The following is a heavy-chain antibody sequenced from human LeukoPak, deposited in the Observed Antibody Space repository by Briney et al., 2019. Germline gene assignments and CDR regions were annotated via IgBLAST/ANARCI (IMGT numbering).Heavy chain of an antibody. Sequence: GGSLRLSCAASGFTFSSYGMHWVRQAPGKGLEWVAVIWYDGSNKYYADSVKGRFTISRDNSKNTLYLQMNSLRAEDTAVYYCARRSWSSIIDYWGQGTLVTVSS. J-gene: IGHJ4*02. CDR1: GFTFSSYG. D-gene: IGHD6-13*01. V-gene: IGHV3-33*01. CDR2: IWYDGSNK. CDR3: ARRSWSSIIDY.